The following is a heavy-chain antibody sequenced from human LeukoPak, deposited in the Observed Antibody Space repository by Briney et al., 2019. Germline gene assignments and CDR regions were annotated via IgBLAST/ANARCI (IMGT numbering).Heavy chain of an antibody. V-gene: IGHV1-18*01. CDR2: ISGYNGNT. J-gene: IGHJ5*02. CDR1: GYTFTIYN. Sequence: GASVKASCKASGYTFTIYNINWVRQAPGQGLEWMGWISGYNGNTNYAQKLQGRVTMTTDTSTSTAYMELRSLRSDDTAVYYCARDGIYGSGSYYEISWFDPWGQGTLVTVSS. D-gene: IGHD3-10*01. CDR3: ARDGIYGSGSYYEISWFDP.